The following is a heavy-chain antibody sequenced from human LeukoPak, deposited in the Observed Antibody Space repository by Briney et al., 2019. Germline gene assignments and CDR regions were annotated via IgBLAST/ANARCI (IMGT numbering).Heavy chain of an antibody. CDR3: ARELGYDFSLNY. J-gene: IGHJ4*02. V-gene: IGHV1-2*06. D-gene: IGHD3-3*01. CDR1: GYTFTGYY. CDR2: INPNSGGT. Sequence: ASVKVSCKASGYTFTGYYMHWVRQAPGQGLEWMGRINPNSGGTNYAQKFQGRVTMTRDTSISTAYMELSRLRSDDTAVYYCARELGYDFSLNYWGQGTLVTVSS.